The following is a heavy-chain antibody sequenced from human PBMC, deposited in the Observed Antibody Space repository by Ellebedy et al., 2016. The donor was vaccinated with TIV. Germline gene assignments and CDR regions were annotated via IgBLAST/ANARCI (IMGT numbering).Heavy chain of an antibody. D-gene: IGHD3-22*01. V-gene: IGHV4-4*07. CDR3: ARGVIVVDQMAVGPFRREDDAFDI. CDR1: GGSISSYY. CDR2: IYTSGST. Sequence: SETLSLXXTVSGGSISSYYWSWIRQPAGKGLEWIGRIYTSGSTNYNTSLKSRVTMSVDTSKNQFSLKLSSVTAADTAVYYCARGVIVVDQMAVGPFRREDDAFDIWGQGTMVTVSS. J-gene: IGHJ3*02.